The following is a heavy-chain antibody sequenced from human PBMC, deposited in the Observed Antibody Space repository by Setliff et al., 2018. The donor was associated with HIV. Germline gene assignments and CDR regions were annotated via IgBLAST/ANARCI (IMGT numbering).Heavy chain of an antibody. J-gene: IGHJ3*01. CDR2: FYYNGDS. V-gene: IGHV4-39*01. Sequence: SETLSLTCTVSGDSVNDRSYFWGWIRQPPGKGLEWIGTFYYNGDSRYNPSLKSRVTISVDTSKNQFSLNLNSVTAADTAVYHCARGDIYWHDASGYMKSALDAFDLWGQGTMVTVSS. CDR1: GDSVNDRSYF. D-gene: IGHD3-22*01. CDR3: ARGDIYWHDASGYMKSALDAFDL.